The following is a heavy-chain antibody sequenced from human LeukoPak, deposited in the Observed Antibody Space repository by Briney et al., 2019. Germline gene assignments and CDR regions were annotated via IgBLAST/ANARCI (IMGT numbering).Heavy chain of an antibody. CDR3: ARGTITGDSSGLVDY. CDR1: GFTFSSYS. CDR2: ISSNGGGT. V-gene: IGHV3-64*02. Sequence: GGSLRLSCAASGFTFSSYSMHWVRQAPGKGLEYVSAISSNGGGTYYADSVKGRLTISRDNSKNTLYLQMGSLRAEDMAVYYCARGTITGDSSGLVDYWGQGTLVTVSS. J-gene: IGHJ4*02. D-gene: IGHD3-22*01.